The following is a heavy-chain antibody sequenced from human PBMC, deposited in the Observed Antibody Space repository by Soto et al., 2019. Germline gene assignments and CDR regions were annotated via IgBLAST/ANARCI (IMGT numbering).Heavy chain of an antibody. CDR2: INPSGGST. CDR1: GYTFTSYY. CDR3: ARGFRRLAFDY. J-gene: IGHJ4*02. V-gene: IGHV1-46*01. Sequence: GYTFTSYYMHWVRQAPGQGLEWMGIINPSGGSTSYAQKFQGRVTMTRDTSTSTVYMELSSLRSEDTAVYYCARGFRRLAFDYWGQGTLVTVSS. D-gene: IGHD3-9*01.